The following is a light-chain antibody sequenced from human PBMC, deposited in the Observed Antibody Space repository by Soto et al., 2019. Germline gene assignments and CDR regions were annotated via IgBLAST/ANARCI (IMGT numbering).Light chain of an antibody. Sequence: QAVVTQEPSLTVSPGGTVTLTCGSSTGAVTSGHYPYWFQQKPGQAPRTLIYYTSNKHSWTPARFSGSLLGGKAALTLSGAQPEDEAEYYCLLSYSGAGVFGTGTKLTVL. CDR2: YTS. J-gene: IGLJ1*01. CDR1: TGAVTSGHY. CDR3: LLSYSGAGV. V-gene: IGLV7-46*01.